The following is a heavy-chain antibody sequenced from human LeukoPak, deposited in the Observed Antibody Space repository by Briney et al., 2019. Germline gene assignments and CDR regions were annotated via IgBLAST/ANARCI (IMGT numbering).Heavy chain of an antibody. Sequence: GGSLRLSCAASGFTFSNFWMSWVRQAPGKGLEWVANIKQDGGEKYYVDSVKGRFTISRDNAKNSLYLQVNSLRAEDTALYYCARNFGGGDSSGPYYWGQGTLVTVSS. D-gene: IGHD3-22*01. V-gene: IGHV3-7*03. J-gene: IGHJ4*02. CDR1: GFTFSNFW. CDR3: ARNFGGGDSSGPYY. CDR2: IKQDGGEK.